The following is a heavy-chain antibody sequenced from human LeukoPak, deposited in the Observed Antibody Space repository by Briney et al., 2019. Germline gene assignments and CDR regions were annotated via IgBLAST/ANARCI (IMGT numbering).Heavy chain of an antibody. Sequence: PGGSLRLSCAASGFTFDDYAMHWVRQAPGKGLEWVSGISWNSGSIGYADSVKGRFTISRDNAKNSLYLQMNSLRAEDTALYYCAKDQDGYGGTNNWFDPWGQGTLVTVSS. CDR2: ISWNSGSI. V-gene: IGHV3-9*01. J-gene: IGHJ5*02. CDR3: AKDQDGYGGTNNWFDP. CDR1: GFTFDDYA. D-gene: IGHD1-14*01.